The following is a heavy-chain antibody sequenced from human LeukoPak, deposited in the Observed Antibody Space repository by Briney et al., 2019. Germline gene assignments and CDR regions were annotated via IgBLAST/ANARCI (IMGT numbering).Heavy chain of an antibody. CDR2: INPNTGGT. CDR1: GYTFTGYY. D-gene: IGHD2-2*02. V-gene: IGHV1-2*06. J-gene: IGHJ6*02. CDR3: VRNIVVVPAAIAGDV. Sequence: ASVKVPCKASGYTFTGYYMHWVRQAPGQGLEWVRRINPNTGGTEYAQKFQGRVTMTGETSISTAYMELSRLRSDDTAVYYCVRNIVVVPAAIAGDVWGQGTTVTVSS.